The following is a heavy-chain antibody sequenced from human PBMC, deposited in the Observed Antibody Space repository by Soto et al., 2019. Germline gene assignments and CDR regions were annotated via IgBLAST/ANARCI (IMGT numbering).Heavy chain of an antibody. J-gene: IGHJ4*02. CDR3: ARAGGTTVTGLWHFDS. D-gene: IGHD4-17*01. CDR1: GLTFNTYS. CDR2: IWYDGTQK. V-gene: IGHV3-33*01. Sequence: QVQLEESGGGVVQPGRSLRLSCEASGLTFNTYSMHWVRQPPGKGLEWLAAIWYDGTQKYYADSVKGRFIISRDNSKKTLYLEMNSLRAEDTAVYYWARAGGTTVTGLWHFDSWGQGTLVTVSS.